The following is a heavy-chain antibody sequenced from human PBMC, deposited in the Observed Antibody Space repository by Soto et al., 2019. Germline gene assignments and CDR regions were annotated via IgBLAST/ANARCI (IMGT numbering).Heavy chain of an antibody. CDR3: ARESEDLTSNFDY. Sequence: EVQLVESGGGLVKPGGSLRLSCAASGFTFTRYSMNGVRQAPGKGLEWVSSISSTTNYIYYADSMKGRFTVSSDNAKNSVYLEMNSLSAEDTAVYYCARESEDLTSNFDYWGQGTLVTVSS. J-gene: IGHJ4*02. CDR2: ISSTTNYI. V-gene: IGHV3-21*01. CDR1: GFTFTRYS.